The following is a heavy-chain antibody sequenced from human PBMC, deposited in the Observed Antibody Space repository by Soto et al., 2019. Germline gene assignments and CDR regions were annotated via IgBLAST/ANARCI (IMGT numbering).Heavy chain of an antibody. D-gene: IGHD2-15*01. CDR1: GGSISSSSYY. CDR2: IYYSGST. CDR3: ASLFLGRYCSGGSCYEMDV. J-gene: IGHJ6*04. V-gene: IGHV4-39*07. Sequence: SETLSLTCTVSGGSISSSSYYWGWIRQPPGKGLEWIGSIYYSGSTYYNPSLKSRVTISVDTSKNQFSLKLSSVTAADTAVYYCASLFLGRYCSGGSCYEMDVWGKGTTVTVSS.